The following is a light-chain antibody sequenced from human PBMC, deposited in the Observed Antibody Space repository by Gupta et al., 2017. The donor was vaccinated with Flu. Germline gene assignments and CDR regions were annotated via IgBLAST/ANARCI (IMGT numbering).Light chain of an antibody. CDR3: QQYNDWPLT. V-gene: IGKV3-15*01. Sequence: EIVMTQSPATLSLSPGERPTLSCRASQSVSGNLAWYQQKPGQAPRLPVYDASTRATGIPARFSGSGSGTEFTLTISSLQSEDFAVYYCQQYNDWPLTFGQGTKVEIK. J-gene: IGKJ1*01. CDR1: QSVSGN. CDR2: DAS.